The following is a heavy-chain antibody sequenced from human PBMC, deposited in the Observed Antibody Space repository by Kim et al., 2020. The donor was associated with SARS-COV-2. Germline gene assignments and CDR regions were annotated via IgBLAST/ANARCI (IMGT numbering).Heavy chain of an antibody. CDR1: GFTFSRYA. CDR2: FDKDNGRT. Sequence: GGSLRLSCAASGFTFSRYAMNWVRQAPGKGLEWVSCFDKDNGRTYYADSVKGRFTMSRDDSKNTLELQMNSLRAEDTAIYYCAKDGLSGNGLFDYFQEWGQGALVTVSS. V-gene: IGHV3-23*01. D-gene: IGHD3-3*01. J-gene: IGHJ1*01. CDR3: AKDGLSGNGLFDYFQE.